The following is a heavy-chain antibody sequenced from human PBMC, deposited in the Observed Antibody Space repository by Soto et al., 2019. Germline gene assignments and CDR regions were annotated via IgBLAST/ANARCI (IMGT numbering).Heavy chain of an antibody. D-gene: IGHD6-6*01. CDR1: GYSFTSYW. CDR2: IYPGDSDT. V-gene: IGHV5-51*01. J-gene: IGHJ3*02. CDR3: VRSLARGIAAREAFDI. Sequence: GESLKISCKGSGYSFTSYWIGWVRQMPGKGLEWMGIIYPGDSDTRYSPSFQGQVTISADKSISTAYLQWSSLKASDTAMYYCVRSLARGIAAREAFDIWGQGTMVTVSS.